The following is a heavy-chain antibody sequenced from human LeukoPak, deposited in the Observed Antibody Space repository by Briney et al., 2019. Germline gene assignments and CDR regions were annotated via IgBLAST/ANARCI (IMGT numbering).Heavy chain of an antibody. CDR2: IYPADSDT. Sequence: GESLKISCKGSGYSFATYWIGWVRQMPGKGLEWMGIIYPADSDTRYSPSFQGQVTISADKSISTAYLQWSSLKASDTAMYYCAINSGTNPYYFDYWGQGTLVTVSS. D-gene: IGHD3-10*01. V-gene: IGHV5-51*01. CDR1: GYSFATYW. J-gene: IGHJ4*02. CDR3: AINSGTNPYYFDY.